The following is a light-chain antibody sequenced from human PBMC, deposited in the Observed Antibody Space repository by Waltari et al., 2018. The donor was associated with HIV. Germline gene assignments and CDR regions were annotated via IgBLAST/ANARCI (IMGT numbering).Light chain of an antibody. J-gene: IGLJ3*02. CDR1: SSDVGGATY. CDR3: CSYASSYTLV. Sequence: QSALTQPRTVSGSPGHSVTISCTGTSSDVGGATYASWYQQHPGKAPKLIIYDVSKRPSGVPDRFSGSKSGNTASLTISGLQAEDEADYYCCSYASSYTLVFGGGTKLTVL. CDR2: DVS. V-gene: IGLV2-11*01.